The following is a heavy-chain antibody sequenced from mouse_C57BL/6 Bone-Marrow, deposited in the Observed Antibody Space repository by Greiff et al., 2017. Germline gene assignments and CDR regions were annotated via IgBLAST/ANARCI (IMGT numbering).Heavy chain of an antibody. J-gene: IGHJ3*01. CDR2: IYPGNSDT. D-gene: IGHD2-4*01. Sequence: EVQLQQSGTVLARPGASVKMSCKTSGYTFTSYWMHWVKQRPGQGLEWIGAIYPGNSDTSYNQKFKGKAKLTAVTSASIAYMELSSLTNEDSAVYYCTRQDYDGGPWFAYWGQGTLVTVSA. CDR3: TRQDYDGGPWFAY. CDR1: GYTFTSYW. V-gene: IGHV1-5*01.